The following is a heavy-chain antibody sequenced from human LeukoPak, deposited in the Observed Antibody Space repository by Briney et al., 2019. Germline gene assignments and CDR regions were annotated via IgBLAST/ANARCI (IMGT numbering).Heavy chain of an antibody. CDR2: IIPILGIA. CDR3: ASIGGSGSSRMDV. D-gene: IGHD3-10*01. J-gene: IGHJ6*02. V-gene: IGHV1-69*04. Sequence: EASVKVSCKASGGTFSSYAISWVRQAPGQGLVWMGRIIPILGIANYAQKFQGRVTITADKSTSTAYMELSSLRSEDTAVYYCASIGGSGSSRMDVWGQGTTVTVSS. CDR1: GGTFSSYA.